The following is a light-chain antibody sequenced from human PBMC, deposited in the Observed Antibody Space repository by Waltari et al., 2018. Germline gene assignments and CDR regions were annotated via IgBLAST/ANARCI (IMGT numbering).Light chain of an antibody. CDR2: DVS. J-gene: IGLJ2*01. CDR1: SGDVGGSTS. V-gene: IGLV2-11*01. CDR3: CSYAANKVV. Sequence: QSDLTQPRSVSGFPEQSVTISCTGSSGDVGGSTSVFWYQQIPGKAPKLIIYDVSKRPSAVPDRFSGSMSDNTASLTVSGLQAEDEADYFCCSYAANKVVFGGGTRLTVL.